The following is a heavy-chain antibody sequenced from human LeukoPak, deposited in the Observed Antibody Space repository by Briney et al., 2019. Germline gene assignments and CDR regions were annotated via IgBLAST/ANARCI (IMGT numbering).Heavy chain of an antibody. CDR3: AKDRYSNYGNWFDP. D-gene: IGHD4-11*01. J-gene: IGHJ5*02. CDR1: GFNFSDYA. V-gene: IGHV3-23*01. Sequence: GGSLRLSCVASGFNFSDYAMNWVRQAPGKGLEWVSAISGSGGTTHYADSVKGRFAIPRDNSKNTLSLQMSHLRHEDTARYYCAKDRYSNYGNWFDPWGQGTQVTVFS. CDR2: ISGSGGTT.